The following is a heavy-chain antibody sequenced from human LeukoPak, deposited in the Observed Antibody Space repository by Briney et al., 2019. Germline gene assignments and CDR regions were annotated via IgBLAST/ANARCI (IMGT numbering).Heavy chain of an antibody. CDR2: ISGSGGST. V-gene: IGHV3-23*01. D-gene: IGHD2-2*01. J-gene: IGHJ4*02. CDR1: GFSFSSYS. CDR3: VRYCSSTSCFPHPYYFDY. Sequence: GGSLRLSCEASGFSFSSYSMNWVRQAPGEGLEWVSAISGSGGSTYYADSVKGRFTISRDNSKNTLYLQMDSLRAEDTAVYYCVRYCSSTSCFPHPYYFDYWGQGTLVTVSS.